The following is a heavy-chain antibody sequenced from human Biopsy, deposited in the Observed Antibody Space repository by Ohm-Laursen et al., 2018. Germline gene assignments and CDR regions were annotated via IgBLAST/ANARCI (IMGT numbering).Heavy chain of an antibody. CDR1: YGSISGHF. J-gene: IGHJ3*02. Sequence: SQTLSLTCPVTYGSISGHFWSWIRQAPGKGLEWIGYVYYNGNTNYSPSLKSRATISLDTSKDRFSLKLTSVTAADTAVYYCARHIDSSWEWAFDIWGRGTMVTVSS. CDR2: VYYNGNT. CDR3: ARHIDSSWEWAFDI. D-gene: IGHD6-13*01. V-gene: IGHV4-59*08.